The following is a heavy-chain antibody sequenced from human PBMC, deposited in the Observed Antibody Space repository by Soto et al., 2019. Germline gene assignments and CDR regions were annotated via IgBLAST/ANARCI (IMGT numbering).Heavy chain of an antibody. CDR2: ISGSGGST. CDR3: AKVMYYYDSSGYATLDY. CDR1: GFTFSSYA. V-gene: IGHV3-23*01. J-gene: IGHJ4*02. Sequence: GGSLRLSCAASGFTFSSYAMSWVRQAPGKVLEWGSAISGSGGSTYYADSVKGRFTISRDNSKNTLYLQMNSLRAEDTAVYYCAKVMYYYDSSGYATLDYWGQGTLVTVSS. D-gene: IGHD3-22*01.